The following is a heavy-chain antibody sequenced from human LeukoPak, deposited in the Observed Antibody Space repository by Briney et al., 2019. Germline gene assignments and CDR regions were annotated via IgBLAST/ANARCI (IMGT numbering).Heavy chain of an antibody. D-gene: IGHD6-13*01. V-gene: IGHV3-66*01. CDR3: AKVGYSSSWNYYYYGMDV. CDR1: GFTVSSNY. J-gene: IGHJ6*02. Sequence: GGSLRLSCAASGFTVSSNYMSWVRQAPGKGLEWVSVIYSGGSTYYADSVKGRFTISRDNSKNTLYLQMNSLRAEDTGVYYCAKVGYSSSWNYYYYGMDVWGQGTTVTVSS. CDR2: IYSGGST.